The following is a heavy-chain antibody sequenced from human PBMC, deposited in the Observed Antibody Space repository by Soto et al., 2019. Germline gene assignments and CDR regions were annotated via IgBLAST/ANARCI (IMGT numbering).Heavy chain of an antibody. Sequence: SETLSLTCIVSGAALNSGNYYWSWIRQVPGKGLEWIGHIYVTGAVDYNPSLRDRITISQDTSERQFSLNLRLVTAADTAAYYCARLRIATNSYKWFDPWGQGTLVTVSS. CDR2: IYVTGAV. J-gene: IGHJ5*02. V-gene: IGHV4-31*03. CDR3: ARLRIATNSYKWFDP. CDR1: GAALNSGNYY. D-gene: IGHD2-21*01.